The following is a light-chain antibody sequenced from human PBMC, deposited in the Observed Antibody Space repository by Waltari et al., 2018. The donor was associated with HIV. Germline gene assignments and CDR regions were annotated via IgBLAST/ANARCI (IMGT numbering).Light chain of an antibody. CDR1: SSDVGTFYY. V-gene: IGLV2-11*01. CDR2: DVN. Sequence: QSALTQPRSVSESPGQSVTISCTGTSSDVGTFYYVSWYQHHPGKAPKLVIYDVNKRPLGVPDRFSGSKSGNTASLTISGLQAEDEAEYYCCSYAGTHTWVFGGGTKLTVL. J-gene: IGLJ3*02. CDR3: CSYAGTHTWV.